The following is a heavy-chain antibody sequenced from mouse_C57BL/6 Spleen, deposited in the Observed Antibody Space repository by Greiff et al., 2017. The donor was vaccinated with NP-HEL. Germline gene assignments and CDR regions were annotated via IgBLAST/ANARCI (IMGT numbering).Heavy chain of an antibody. Sequence: VQLQPSGAELAKPGASVKLSCKASGYTFTSYWLPWVTQRPGQGLEWIGYINPSSGYTKYNQKFKDKATLTADKSSSTAYMQLSSLTYEDSAVYYCARYYDYDDYAMDYWGQGTSVTVSS. J-gene: IGHJ4*01. CDR3: ARYYDYDDYAMDY. D-gene: IGHD2-4*01. CDR2: INPSSGYT. CDR1: GYTFTSYW. V-gene: IGHV1-7*01.